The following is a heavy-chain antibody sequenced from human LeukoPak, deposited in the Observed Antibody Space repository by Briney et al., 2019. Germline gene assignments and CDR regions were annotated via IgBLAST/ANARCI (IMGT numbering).Heavy chain of an antibody. V-gene: IGHV4-34*01. CDR3: ASNLYCSGGSCWTSIDY. D-gene: IGHD2-15*01. CDR1: GGSFSGYY. CDR2: INHSGST. Sequence: SETLSLTCAVYGGSFSGYYWSWIRQPPGKGLEWIGEINHSGSTNYNPSLKSRVTISVDTSKNQFSLKLSSVTAADTAVYYCASNLYCSGGSCWTSIDYWGQGTLVTVSS. J-gene: IGHJ4*02.